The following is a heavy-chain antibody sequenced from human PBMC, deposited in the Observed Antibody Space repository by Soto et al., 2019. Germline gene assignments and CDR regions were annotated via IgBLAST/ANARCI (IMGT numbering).Heavy chain of an antibody. V-gene: IGHV1-69*01. CDR1: GGTFSSYA. Sequence: QVQLVQSGAEVKKPGSSVKVSCKASGGTFSSYAISWVRQAPGQGLEWMGGIIPIFGTANYAQKFQGRVTITADESTSTAYMELSSLRSEDTAVYYCARDGDYYDSSASKHSNWFDPWGQGTLVTVSS. CDR2: IIPIFGTA. J-gene: IGHJ5*02. CDR3: ARDGDYYDSSASKHSNWFDP. D-gene: IGHD3-22*01.